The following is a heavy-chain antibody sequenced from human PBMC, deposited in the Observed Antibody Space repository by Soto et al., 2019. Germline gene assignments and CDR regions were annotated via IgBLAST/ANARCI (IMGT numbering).Heavy chain of an antibody. CDR1: GGSISSGGYY. Sequence: SETLSLTCTVYGGSISSGGYYWSWIRQHPGKGLEWIGYIYYSGSTYYNPSLKSRVTISVDTSKNQFSLKLSSVTAADTAVYYCASGTTVTTVDYWGQGTLVTVSS. D-gene: IGHD4-17*01. CDR3: ASGTTVTTVDY. CDR2: IYYSGST. J-gene: IGHJ4*02. V-gene: IGHV4-31*03.